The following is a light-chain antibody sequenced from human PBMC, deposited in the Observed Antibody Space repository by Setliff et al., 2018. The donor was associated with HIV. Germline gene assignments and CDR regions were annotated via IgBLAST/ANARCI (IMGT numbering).Light chain of an antibody. CDR1: SSDVGGYDY. V-gene: IGLV2-14*01. J-gene: IGLJ1*01. Sequence: QSALAQPASVSGSPGQSIAISCTGTSSDVGGYDYVSWFQQHPGKAPKLMIYDVSKRPSGVSNRFSGSKSDNTASLTISGLQAEDEADYFCSSYTSISTYVFGTGTKGTVL. CDR3: SSYTSISTYV. CDR2: DVS.